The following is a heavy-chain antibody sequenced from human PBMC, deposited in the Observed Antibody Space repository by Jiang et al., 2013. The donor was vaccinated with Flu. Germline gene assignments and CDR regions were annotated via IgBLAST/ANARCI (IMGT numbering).Heavy chain of an antibody. D-gene: IGHD3-10*01. CDR1: GGTFSSYA. CDR2: IIPIFGTA. V-gene: IGHV1-69*01. Sequence: QLVESGAEVKKPGSSVKVSCKASGGTFSSYAISWVRQAPGQGLEWMGGIIPIFGTANYAQKFQGRVTITADESTSTAYMELSSLRSEDTAVYYCARDYGSGSYDAFDIWGQGTMVTVSS. J-gene: IGHJ3*02. CDR3: ARDYGSGSYDAFDI.